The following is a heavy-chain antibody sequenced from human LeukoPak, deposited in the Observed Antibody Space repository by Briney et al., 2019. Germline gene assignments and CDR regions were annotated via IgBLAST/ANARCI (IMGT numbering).Heavy chain of an antibody. D-gene: IGHD4-17*01. CDR1: GYTFTTYH. CDR3: ATTTSLTASGYDY. Sequence: ASVKVSCKTSGYTFTTYHINWVRQATGQGLEWLGWMNPYSGDRGYAQKFQGRLSITSDTSTSTAYMELSSLRSDDTAVYFCATTTSLTASGYDYWGQGTLVTVSS. V-gene: IGHV1-8*03. J-gene: IGHJ4*02. CDR2: MNPYSGDR.